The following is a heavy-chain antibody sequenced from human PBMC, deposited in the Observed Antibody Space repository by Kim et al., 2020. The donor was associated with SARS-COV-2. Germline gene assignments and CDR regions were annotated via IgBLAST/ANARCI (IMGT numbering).Heavy chain of an antibody. V-gene: IGHV3-15*01. CDR1: GFTFSNAW. CDR2: IKSKTDGGTT. CDR3: TTGYNRGVYYFDY. Sequence: GGSLRLSCAASGFTFSNAWMSWVRQAPGKGLEWVGRIKSKTDGGTTDYAAPVKGRFTISRDDSKNTLYLQMNSLKTEDTAVYYCTTGYNRGVYYFDYWGQGTLVTVSS. D-gene: IGHD1-20*01. J-gene: IGHJ4*02.